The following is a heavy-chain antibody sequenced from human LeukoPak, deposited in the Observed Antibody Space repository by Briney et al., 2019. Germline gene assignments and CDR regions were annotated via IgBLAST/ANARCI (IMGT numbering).Heavy chain of an antibody. Sequence: GGSLRLSCAASGFTFSSYSMNWVRQAPGKGLEWVSGISWNSGSIGYADSVKGRFTISRDNAKNSLYLQMNSLRAEDTALYYCAKDLGAAAGSDAFDIWGQGTMVTVSS. CDR3: AKDLGAAAGSDAFDI. J-gene: IGHJ3*02. CDR1: GFTFSSYS. CDR2: ISWNSGSI. D-gene: IGHD6-13*01. V-gene: IGHV3-9*01.